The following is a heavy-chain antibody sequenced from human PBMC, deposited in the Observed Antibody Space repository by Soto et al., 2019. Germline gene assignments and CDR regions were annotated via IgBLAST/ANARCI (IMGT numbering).Heavy chain of an antibody. V-gene: IGHV4-31*03. Sequence: PSETLSLTCTVSGGSISSSSYSWSWIRQHPGKGLEWIGYVYFSGNTDYNPSLKSRVTISVDTSKKQFSLRLTSVTVADTAVYYCARLGYDSSGYSIWFDPWGQGTLVTVSS. CDR2: VYFSGNT. J-gene: IGHJ5*02. D-gene: IGHD3-22*01. CDR1: GGSISSSSYS. CDR3: ARLGYDSSGYSIWFDP.